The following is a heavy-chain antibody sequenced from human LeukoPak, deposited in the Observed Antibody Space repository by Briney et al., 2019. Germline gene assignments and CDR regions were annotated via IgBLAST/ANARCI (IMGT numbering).Heavy chain of an antibody. J-gene: IGHJ4*02. CDR1: GYTFTSYD. D-gene: IGHD3-22*01. CDR2: INPNSGNT. V-gene: IGHV1-8*03. CDR3: ARGADSSGYSDY. Sequence: ASVKVSCKASGYTFTSYDINWVRQATGQGLEGMGWINPNSGNTGYAQKFQGRVTITRNTSISTAYMELSSLRSEDTAVYCCARGADSSGYSDYWGQGTLVTVSS.